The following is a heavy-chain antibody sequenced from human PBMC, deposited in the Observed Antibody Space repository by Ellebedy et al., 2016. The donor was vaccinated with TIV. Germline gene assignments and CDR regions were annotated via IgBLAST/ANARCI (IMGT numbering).Heavy chain of an antibody. CDR2: IYYSGST. D-gene: IGHD1-14*01. CDR1: GGSISSSSYY. CDR3: ARPNTGGYFDY. J-gene: IGHJ4*02. V-gene: IGHV4-39*01. Sequence: MPSETLSLTCTVSGGSISSSSYYWGWIRQPPGKGLEWIGSIYYSGSTYYNPSLKSRVTISVDTSKNQFSLKLSSVTAADTAVYYCARPNTGGYFDYWGQGTLVTVSS.